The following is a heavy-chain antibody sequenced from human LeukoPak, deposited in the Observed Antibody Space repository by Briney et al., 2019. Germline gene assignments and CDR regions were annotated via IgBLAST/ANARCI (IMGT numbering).Heavy chain of an antibody. D-gene: IGHD4-23*01. CDR1: GFTFSTFS. Sequence: GGSLRVSRAASGFTFSTFSLSWGRQAPGKGLEWVSAISGRDSGTYYADSVKGRFTISRDNSKNMLYLQMNSLRAEDTAVYYCAKRSDYGGNWNYFDYWGLGTPVTVSS. CDR2: ISGRDSGT. CDR3: AKRSDYGGNWNYFDY. J-gene: IGHJ4*02. V-gene: IGHV3-23*01.